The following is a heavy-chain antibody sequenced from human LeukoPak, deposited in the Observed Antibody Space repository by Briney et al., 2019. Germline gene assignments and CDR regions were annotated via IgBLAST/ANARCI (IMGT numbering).Heavy chain of an antibody. J-gene: IGHJ3*02. CDR2: IIPIFGTA. CDR3: ASAIFGVVRDAFDI. D-gene: IGHD3-3*01. CDR1: GGTFSSYA. Sequence: SVKVSCKASGGTFSSYAISWVRQAPGQGLEWMGGIIPIFGTANYAQKFQGRVTITTDESTSTAYMELSSLRSEDTAVYYCASAIFGVVRDAFDIWGQGTMVTVSS. V-gene: IGHV1-69*05.